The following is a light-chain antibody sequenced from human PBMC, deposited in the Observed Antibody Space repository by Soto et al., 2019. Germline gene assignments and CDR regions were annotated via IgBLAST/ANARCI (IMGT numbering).Light chain of an antibody. J-gene: IGKJ1*01. CDR2: AAS. CDR1: QSISTY. V-gene: IGKV1-39*01. CDR3: QQGYSMPWT. Sequence: DIQMTQSPSSLSASVGDRVTITCRASQSISTYLNWFQQKPGRPPKLLISAASSLQSGVPSRFSGSGSGTDFTLTISSLQPEDSATFYCQQGYSMPWTFGQGTKVEIK.